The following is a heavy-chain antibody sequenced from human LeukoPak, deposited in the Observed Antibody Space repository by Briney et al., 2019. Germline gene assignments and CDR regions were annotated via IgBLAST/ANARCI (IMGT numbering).Heavy chain of an antibody. CDR2: INSDGSST. Sequence: PGGSLRLSCAASGFTFSSYWMHWVRHAPGKGLVWVSRINSDGSSTSYADSVKGRFTISRDNAKNTLYLQMNSLRAEDTAVYYCARRTAAGKYYFDSWGQGTLVTVSS. CDR3: ARRTAAGKYYFDS. D-gene: IGHD6-13*01. V-gene: IGHV3-74*01. CDR1: GFTFSSYW. J-gene: IGHJ4*02.